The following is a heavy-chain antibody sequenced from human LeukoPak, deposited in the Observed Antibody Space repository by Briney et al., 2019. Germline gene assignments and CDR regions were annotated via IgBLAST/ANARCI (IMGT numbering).Heavy chain of an antibody. J-gene: IGHJ4*02. CDR1: GYTFTGYY. V-gene: IGHV1-2*02. CDR2: INPNSGGT. CDR3: ASKEEYSSSGFDY. D-gene: IGHD6-6*01. Sequence: ASVKVSCKASGYTFTGYYMHWVRQAPGQGLEWMGWINPNSGGTNYAQKFQGRVTMTRDTSISTAYMELSRLRSDDTAVYYCASKEEYSSSGFDYWRQGTLVTVSS.